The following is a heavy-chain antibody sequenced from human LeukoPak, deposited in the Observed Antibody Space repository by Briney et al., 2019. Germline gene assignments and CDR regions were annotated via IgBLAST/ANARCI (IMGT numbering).Heavy chain of an antibody. CDR3: AGSSTSCYLSCYYYGMDV. D-gene: IGHD2-2*01. J-gene: IGHJ6*02. V-gene: IGHV3-30-3*01. CDR2: ISYDGSNK. Sequence: GGSLRLSCAASGFTFSSYAMRWVRQAPGKGLEWVAVISYDGSNKYYADSVKGGFTISRDNSKNTLYLQMNSLRAEDTAVYYCAGSSTSCYLSCYYYGMDVWGQGTTVTVSS. CDR1: GFTFSSYA.